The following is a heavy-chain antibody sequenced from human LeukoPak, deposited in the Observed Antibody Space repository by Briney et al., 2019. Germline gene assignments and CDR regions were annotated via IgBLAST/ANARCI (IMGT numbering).Heavy chain of an antibody. CDR2: ISRSGTST. CDR3: ARPTWTNYMDV. CDR1: GFTFSSYA. D-gene: IGHD3/OR15-3a*01. V-gene: IGHV3-23*01. Sequence: RSGGSLRLSCAASGFTFSSYAMNWVRQAPGKGLEWVSAISRSGTSTYYADSVKGRFTISRDNAKNSVSLQMNSLRAEDTAVYFCARPTWTNYMDVWGKGTAVTISS. J-gene: IGHJ6*03.